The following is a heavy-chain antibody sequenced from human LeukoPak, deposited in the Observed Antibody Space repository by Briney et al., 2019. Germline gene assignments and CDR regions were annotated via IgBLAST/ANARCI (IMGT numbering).Heavy chain of an antibody. CDR3: ARGLGGFFRSYYLDY. J-gene: IGHJ4*02. V-gene: IGHV4-34*01. CDR1: GGSFSDYY. D-gene: IGHD1-26*01. Sequence: SETLSLTCAVYGGSFSDYYWGWIRQPPGKGLEWIGSIYHSGSTYYNPSLKSRVTISVDTSKNQFSLKLSSVTAADTAVYYCARGLGGFFRSYYLDYWGQGTLVTVSS. CDR2: IYHSGST.